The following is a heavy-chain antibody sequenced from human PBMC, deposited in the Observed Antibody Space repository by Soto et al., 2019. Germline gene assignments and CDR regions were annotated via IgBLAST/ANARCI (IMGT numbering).Heavy chain of an antibody. V-gene: IGHV4-34*01. CDR3: ARGSITMVRGQVDYYYGMDV. CDR2: INHSGST. J-gene: IGHJ6*02. Sequence: SETLSLTCAVYGGSFSGYYWSWIRQPPGKGLEWIGEINHSGSTNYNPSLKSRVTISVDTSKNQFSLKLSSVTAADTAVYYCARGSITMVRGQVDYYYGMDVWGQGTTVTVSS. CDR1: GGSFSGYY. D-gene: IGHD3-10*01.